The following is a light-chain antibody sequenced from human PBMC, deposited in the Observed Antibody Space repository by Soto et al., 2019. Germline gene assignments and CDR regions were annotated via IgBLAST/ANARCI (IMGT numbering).Light chain of an antibody. CDR1: QSISSW. Sequence: DIQMYKSASTLSASVGDRVTITCRASQSISSWLAWYQQKPGKAPKLLIYDASSLESGVPSRFSGSGSGTEFTLTISSLQPDDFATYYCQQYNSYSPWTFGQGTKVDIK. CDR3: QQYNSYSPWT. J-gene: IGKJ1*01. CDR2: DAS. V-gene: IGKV1-5*01.